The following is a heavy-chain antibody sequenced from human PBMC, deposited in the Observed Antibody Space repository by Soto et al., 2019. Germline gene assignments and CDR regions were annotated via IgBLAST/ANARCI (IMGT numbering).Heavy chain of an antibody. CDR2: IKQDGSEK. D-gene: IGHD5-12*01. CDR3: ARDGAQIVATADYYYYYGMDV. V-gene: IGHV3-7*01. Sequence: EVQLVESGGGLVQPGGSLRLSCAASGFTFSSYWMSWVRQAPGKGLEWVANIKQDGSEKYYVDSVKGRFTISRDNAKNSLYLQMNSLRAEDTAVYYCARDGAQIVATADYYYYYGMDVWGQGTTVTVSS. J-gene: IGHJ6*02. CDR1: GFTFSSYW.